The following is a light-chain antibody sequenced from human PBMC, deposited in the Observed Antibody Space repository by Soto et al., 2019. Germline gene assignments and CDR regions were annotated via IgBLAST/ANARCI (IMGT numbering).Light chain of an antibody. J-gene: IGLJ3*02. Sequence: QSVLTQPPSVSAAPGQKVTISCSGSSSNIGNNYVSWYQQLPGTAPKLLIYDNNKRPSGIPDRLSGSKSGTSATLGITGLQTGDEADYYCGTWDNSLSVWVFGGGTKVTVL. CDR2: DNN. CDR3: GTWDNSLSVWV. V-gene: IGLV1-51*01. CDR1: SSNIGNNY.